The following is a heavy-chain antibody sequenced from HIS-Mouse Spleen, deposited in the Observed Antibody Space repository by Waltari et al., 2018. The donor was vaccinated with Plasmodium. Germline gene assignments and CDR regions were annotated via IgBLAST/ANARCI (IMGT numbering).Heavy chain of an antibody. J-gene: IGHJ4*02. CDR3: ARGSAAAGPFDY. D-gene: IGHD6-13*01. CDR2: INHSGST. V-gene: IGHV4-34*01. Sequence: QVQLQQWGAGLLKPSETLSLTCAVYGGSFSGYYWSWIRQPPGKGLEWIGEINHSGSTNYNPSLKSRVTISVDTSKNQFSLKRSSVTAADTAVYYCARGSAAAGPFDYWGQGTLVTVSS. CDR1: GGSFSGYY.